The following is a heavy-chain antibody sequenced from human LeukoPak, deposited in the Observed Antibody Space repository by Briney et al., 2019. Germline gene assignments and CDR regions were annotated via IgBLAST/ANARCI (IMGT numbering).Heavy chain of an antibody. CDR3: AKTSDRPPHTKRGDIVVVPMGY. V-gene: IGHV3-23*01. CDR1: GFTFSSYA. J-gene: IGHJ4*02. D-gene: IGHD2-2*01. Sequence: GGSLRLSCAASGFTFSSYAMSWVRQAPGKGLEWVSAISGSGGSTYYADSVKGRFTISRDNSKNTLYLQMNSLRAEDTAVYYCAKTSDRPPHTKRGDIVVVPMGYWGQGTLVTVSS. CDR2: ISGSGGST.